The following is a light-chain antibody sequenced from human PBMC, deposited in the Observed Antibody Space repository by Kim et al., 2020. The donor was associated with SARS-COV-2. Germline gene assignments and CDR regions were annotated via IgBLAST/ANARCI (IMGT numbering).Light chain of an antibody. CDR3: AAWDDSFWV. Sequence: ELTQPPSASGTPGQRVTISCSGSSSNIGSNYVYWYQQLPGTAPKLLIYRNNQRPSGVPDRFSGSKSGTSASLAISGLRSEDEADYYCAAWDDSFWVFGGGTQLTVL. CDR1: SSNIGSNY. V-gene: IGLV1-47*01. CDR2: RNN. J-gene: IGLJ3*02.